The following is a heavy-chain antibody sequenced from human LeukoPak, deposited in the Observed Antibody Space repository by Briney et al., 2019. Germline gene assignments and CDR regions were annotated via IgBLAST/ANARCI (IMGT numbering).Heavy chain of an antibody. J-gene: IGHJ4*02. V-gene: IGHV3-23*01. CDR3: AKDRSSSFSGFLEY. Sequence: GGSLRLSCAASGFTFSSYAMNWVRQAPGKGLEWVSAMSYSGSSTYYADSVKGRFTISRDNSKNTLYLQMNSLRAEDTAVYYCAKDRSSSFSGFLEYWGQGTLVTVSS. CDR1: GFTFSSYA. CDR2: MSYSGSST. D-gene: IGHD6-6*01.